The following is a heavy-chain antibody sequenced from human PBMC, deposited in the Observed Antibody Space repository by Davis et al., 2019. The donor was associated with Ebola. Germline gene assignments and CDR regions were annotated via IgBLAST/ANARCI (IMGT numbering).Heavy chain of an antibody. D-gene: IGHD2-2*01. V-gene: IGHV3-23*01. CDR3: AKDRGFCSSISCGRFDY. CDR2: VIGNVGDT. CDR1: GFTFSSYA. Sequence: PGGSLRLSCAASGFTFSSYAMSWVRQAPGKGLEWVSSVIGNVGDTYYADSVEGRFTISRDNSKNTLYLQMNSLRAEDTAIYYCAKDRGFCSSISCGRFDYWGRGTLVTVSS. J-gene: IGHJ4*02.